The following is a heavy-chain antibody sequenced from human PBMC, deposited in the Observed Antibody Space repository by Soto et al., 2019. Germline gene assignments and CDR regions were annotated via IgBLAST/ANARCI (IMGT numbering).Heavy chain of an antibody. V-gene: IGHV1-3*01. D-gene: IGHD5-18*01. CDR1: GYIFSNYP. CDR2: IHAGNGNT. Sequence: ASVKVSCKASGYIFSNYPMHWVHQAPGQRLEWMGWIHAGNGNTKYSQKFQGRVIFTRDTSASTAYMELSSLRSDDTAVYYCAIGLTDMTKYYYYGMDVWGQGTTVTVSS. J-gene: IGHJ6*02. CDR3: AIGLTDMTKYYYYGMDV.